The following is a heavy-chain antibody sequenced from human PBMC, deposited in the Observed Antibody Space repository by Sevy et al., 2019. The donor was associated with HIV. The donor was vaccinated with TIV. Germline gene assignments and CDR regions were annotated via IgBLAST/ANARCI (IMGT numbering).Heavy chain of an antibody. Sequence: GESLKISCKGSGYSFTSYWIGWVRQMPGKGLEWIGFIYPGDSDTRYSPSFQGQVTISADKSISTAYLQWSSLKASDTAMYYCARYYSGSYKGQYFQHWGQGTLVTVSS. D-gene: IGHD1-26*01. V-gene: IGHV5-51*01. CDR2: IYPGDSDT. CDR3: ARYYSGSYKGQYFQH. CDR1: GYSFTSYW. J-gene: IGHJ1*01.